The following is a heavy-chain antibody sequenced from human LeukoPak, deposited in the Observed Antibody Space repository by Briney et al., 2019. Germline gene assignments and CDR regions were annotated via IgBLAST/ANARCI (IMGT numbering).Heavy chain of an antibody. J-gene: IGHJ3*02. CDR1: GFTFRSYG. CDR2: VGGSGAGT. V-gene: IGHV3-23*01. D-gene: IGHD3-9*01. CDR3: AKDLIRWAFDI. Sequence: AGGSLRLSCAASGFTFRSYGMSWVRQAPGKGLEWVSAVGGSGAGTYYADSVKGRFTISRDNSKNTLYLQMNSLRAEDTAVYYCAKDLIRWAFDIWGQGTMVTVSS.